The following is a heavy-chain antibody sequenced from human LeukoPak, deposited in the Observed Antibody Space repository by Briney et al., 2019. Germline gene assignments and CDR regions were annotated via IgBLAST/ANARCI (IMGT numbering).Heavy chain of an antibody. CDR3: ASVGGDGYNHIFDY. CDR2: IYYSGST. Sequence: SETLSLTCTVSGGSLSSYYWSLIRQPPGKGLEWIGYIYYSGSTNYNPSLKSRVTISVDTSKNQFSLKLSSVTAADTAVYYCASVGGDGYNHIFDYWGQGTLVTVSS. D-gene: IGHD3-16*01. V-gene: IGHV4-59*08. CDR1: GGSLSSYY. J-gene: IGHJ4*02.